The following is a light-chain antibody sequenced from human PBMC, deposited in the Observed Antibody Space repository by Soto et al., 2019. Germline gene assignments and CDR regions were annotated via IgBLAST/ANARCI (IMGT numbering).Light chain of an antibody. J-gene: IGKJ1*01. Sequence: EIVLTQSPGTLSLSPGDRATLSCSASQTVSSNFLAWYQQRPAQAPRLLIHGASTRATGIPDRFSGGGSGTDFTLTISRLEPEDFAVYYCQQYDSSPRTFGQGTKVDI. CDR2: GAS. CDR1: QTVSSNF. CDR3: QQYDSSPRT. V-gene: IGKV3-20*01.